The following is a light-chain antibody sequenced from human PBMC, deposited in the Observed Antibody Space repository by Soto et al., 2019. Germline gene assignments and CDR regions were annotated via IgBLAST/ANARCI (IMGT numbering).Light chain of an antibody. CDR3: NSFTTSSTYV. V-gene: IGLV2-18*02. Sequence: QSALTQPASVSGSPGQSITISCTGTSSDIGSYSRVSWYQQPPGTAPKLIIYEVNNRPSGVPDRFSGSKSGNTASLTISGLQAEYEADYYCNSFTTSSTYVFGTGTKLTVL. J-gene: IGLJ1*01. CDR1: SSDIGSYSR. CDR2: EVN.